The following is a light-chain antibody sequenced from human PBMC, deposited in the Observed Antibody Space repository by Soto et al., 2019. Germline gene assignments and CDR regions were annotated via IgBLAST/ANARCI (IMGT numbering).Light chain of an antibody. Sequence: QSVLTQPPSASGTPGQRVTMSCSGSSSNIGSNTVNWYQQLPGTAPKRLIYSNDQRPSGVPDRFSGSKSGTSASLAISVLQSEDEADYYCAAWDDSLNGWVFGGGTKLTVL. V-gene: IGLV1-44*01. CDR3: AAWDDSLNGWV. J-gene: IGLJ3*02. CDR1: SSNIGSNT. CDR2: SND.